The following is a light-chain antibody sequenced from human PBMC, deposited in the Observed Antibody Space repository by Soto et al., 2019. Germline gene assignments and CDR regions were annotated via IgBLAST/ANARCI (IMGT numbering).Light chain of an antibody. J-gene: IGKJ1*01. CDR3: QKYNSYFRT. CDR2: KAS. Sequence: DIQMTQSPSTLSASVGDRVTITCRASQSVSTWLAWYQQKPGKAPNLLIYKASSLQSGVPSRFSGSGSGTEFTLTISSLQPDDFATYYCQKYNSYFRTFGQGTKVDIK. V-gene: IGKV1-5*03. CDR1: QSVSTW.